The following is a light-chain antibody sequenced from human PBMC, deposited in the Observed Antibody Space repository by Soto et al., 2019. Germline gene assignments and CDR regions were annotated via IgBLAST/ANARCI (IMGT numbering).Light chain of an antibody. CDR1: SSDVGSYNL. J-gene: IGLJ1*01. CDR3: SSYTSSSLYV. Sequence: QSALTQPASVSGSPGQSITISCTGTSSDVGSYNLVSWYQQHPGKAPKLMIYEGSKRPSGVSNRFSGSKSGNTASLTISGLQPEGEADYYCSSYTSSSLYVFGTGTKVTVL. V-gene: IGLV2-14*02. CDR2: EGS.